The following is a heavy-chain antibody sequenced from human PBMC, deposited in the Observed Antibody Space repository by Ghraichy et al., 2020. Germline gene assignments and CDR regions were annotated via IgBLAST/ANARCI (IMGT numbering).Heavy chain of an antibody. CDR2: INHSGST. D-gene: IGHD2-15*01. CDR3: ARLGAAAVDY. CDR1: GGSFIGYY. V-gene: IGHV4-34*01. J-gene: IGHJ4*02. Sequence: SETLSLTCAVYGGSFIGYYWSWIRQPPGKGLEWIGEINHSGSTNYNPSLKSRVTISVDTSKNQFSLKLSSVTAADTAVYYCARLGAAAVDYWGQGTLVTVSS.